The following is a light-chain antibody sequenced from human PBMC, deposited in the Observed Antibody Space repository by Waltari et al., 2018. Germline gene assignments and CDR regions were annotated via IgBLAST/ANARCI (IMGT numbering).Light chain of an antibody. CDR1: QSVISNY. CDR2: GAS. V-gene: IGKV3-20*01. J-gene: IGKJ1*01. Sequence: EIVLTQSPGTLSLSPGERATLSCRASQSVISNYLAWYQQKPGQAPRLLIYGASSWATGIPDRVSGSGSGTDFTLTIIRLEPEDFASYYCQQYGSAPWTFGRGTKVEIK. CDR3: QQYGSAPWT.